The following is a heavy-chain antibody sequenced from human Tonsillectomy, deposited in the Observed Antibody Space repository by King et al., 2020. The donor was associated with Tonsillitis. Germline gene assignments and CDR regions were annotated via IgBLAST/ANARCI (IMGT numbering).Heavy chain of an antibody. V-gene: IGHV4-59*01. CDR3: ARDVRDRQLWFGEAKGINWFEP. Sequence: VQLQQSGPGLVKPSETLSLTCTVSGGSISSYYWSWIRQPPGKGLEWIGYIYYSGSTNYNPSLKSRVTISVDTSKNQFSLKLSSVTAADTAVYYCARDVRDRQLWFGEAKGINWFEPRGQGTLVTVSS. CDR1: GGSISSYY. CDR2: IYYSGST. D-gene: IGHD3-10*01. J-gene: IGHJ5*02.